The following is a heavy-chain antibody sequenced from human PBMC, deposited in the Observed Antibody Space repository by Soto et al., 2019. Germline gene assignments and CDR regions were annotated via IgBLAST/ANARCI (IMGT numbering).Heavy chain of an antibody. CDR1: GGSISSYY. CDR3: ARGAEWFGGRMDV. Sequence: QVQLQESGPGLVKPSETLSLTCTVSGGSISSYYLTWIWQPPGKGLEWIGYIYYNGRTNYNPSLKSRVTISLDTSKNQFSLNLSSVTAADTAVYYCARGAEWFGGRMDVWGQGTTVTVSS. V-gene: IGHV4-59*01. D-gene: IGHD3-10*01. J-gene: IGHJ6*02. CDR2: IYYNGRT.